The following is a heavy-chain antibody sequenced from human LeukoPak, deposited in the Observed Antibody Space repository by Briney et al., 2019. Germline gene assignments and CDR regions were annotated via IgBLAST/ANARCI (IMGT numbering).Heavy chain of an antibody. J-gene: IGHJ6*03. D-gene: IGHD3-10*01. Sequence: PSETLSLTCAVYGGSFSGYYWSWIRQPPGKGLEWIGEINHSGSTNYNPSLKSRVTISVDTSKNQFSLKLSSVTAADTAVYYCAGRPYASGHMDVWGKGTTVTISS. CDR1: GGSFSGYY. CDR2: INHSGST. CDR3: AGRPYASGHMDV. V-gene: IGHV4-34*01.